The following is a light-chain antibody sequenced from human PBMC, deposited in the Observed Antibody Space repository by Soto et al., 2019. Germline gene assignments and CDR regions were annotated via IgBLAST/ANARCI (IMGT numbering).Light chain of an antibody. CDR1: SSDVGGYNY. CDR3: SSYTSSSIDYV. J-gene: IGLJ1*01. Sequence: QSALTQPASVSGSPGQSITISCTGTSSDVGGYNYVSWYQQHPGKAPTLMIYEVSHRPSGVSNRFSGSTSGNTASLTISGLQAEDEADYCCSSYTSSSIDYVFGTGTKLTVL. CDR2: EVS. V-gene: IGLV2-14*01.